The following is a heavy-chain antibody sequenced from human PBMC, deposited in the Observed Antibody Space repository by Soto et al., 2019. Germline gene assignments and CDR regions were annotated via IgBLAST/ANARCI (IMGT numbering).Heavy chain of an antibody. D-gene: IGHD3-9*01. CDR3: ARDKRTYYDILTGYPIDY. J-gene: IGHJ4*02. CDR2: ISSSSSYI. V-gene: IGHV3-21*01. CDR1: GFTFSSYS. Sequence: GGSLRLSCAASGFTFSSYSMNWVRQAPGKGLEWVSSISSSSSYIYYADSVKGRFTISRDNAKNSLYLQMNSLRAEDTAVYYCARDKRTYYDILTGYPIDYWGQGTLVTVSS.